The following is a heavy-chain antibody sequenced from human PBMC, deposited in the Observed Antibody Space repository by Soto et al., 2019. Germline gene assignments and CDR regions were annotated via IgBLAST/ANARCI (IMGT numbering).Heavy chain of an antibody. D-gene: IGHD6-13*01. Sequence: QVQLQESGPGLVKPSQTLSLTCTVSGGSISSGGYYWSWIRQHPGKGLEWIGYIYYSGSTYYNPSLKSRVTIAVDTSKNQFSLKLSSVTAADTAVYYCARIIRIAAAGTRTYYFDYWGQGTLVTVSS. V-gene: IGHV4-31*03. J-gene: IGHJ4*02. CDR3: ARIIRIAAAGTRTYYFDY. CDR1: GGSISSGGYY. CDR2: IYYSGST.